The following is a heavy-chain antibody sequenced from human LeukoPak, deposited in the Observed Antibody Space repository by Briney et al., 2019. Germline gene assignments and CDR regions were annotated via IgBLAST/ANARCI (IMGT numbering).Heavy chain of an antibody. V-gene: IGHV1-69*04. CDR1: GGTFSSYA. CDR3: ARGVTFSARPYYFDY. D-gene: IGHD4-4*01. CDR2: IIPILGIA. J-gene: IGHJ4*02. Sequence: GASVTVSCKASGGTFSSYAISWVRQAPGQGLEWMGRIIPILGIANYAQKFQGRVTITADKSTSTAYMELSSLRSEDTAVYYCARGVTFSARPYYFDYWGQGTLVTVSS.